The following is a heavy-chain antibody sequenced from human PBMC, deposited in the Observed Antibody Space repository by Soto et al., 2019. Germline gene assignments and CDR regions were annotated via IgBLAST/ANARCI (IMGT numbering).Heavy chain of an antibody. D-gene: IGHD6-19*01. V-gene: IGHV3-74*01. Sequence: EGQLVESGGGLVLPGGSLRLSCAASEFTFSKYWMHWVRQAPGKGLVWVSRINTDGSSTSYADSVKGRFTISRDNAKNTLYLQMNSLRAEDTAMYYCTRDGGWIDYWGQGTLVTVSS. CDR2: INTDGSST. CDR1: EFTFSKYW. J-gene: IGHJ4*02. CDR3: TRDGGWIDY.